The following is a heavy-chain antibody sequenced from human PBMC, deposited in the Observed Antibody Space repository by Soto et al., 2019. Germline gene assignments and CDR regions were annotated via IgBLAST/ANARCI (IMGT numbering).Heavy chain of an antibody. V-gene: IGHV3-23*01. J-gene: IGHJ4*02. D-gene: IGHD3-10*01. CDR2: ISGSGGST. CDR3: AKDGGSIYGSGSYPFDY. CDR1: GFTFSSYA. Sequence: GGSLRLSCAASGFTFSSYAMSWVRQAPGKGLEWVSAISGSGGSTYYADSVKGRFTISRDNSKNTLYLQMNSLRAEDTAVYYCAKDGGSIYGSGSYPFDYWGQGTLVTVSS.